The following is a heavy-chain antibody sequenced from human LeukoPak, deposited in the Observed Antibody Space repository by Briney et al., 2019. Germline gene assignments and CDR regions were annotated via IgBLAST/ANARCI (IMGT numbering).Heavy chain of an antibody. V-gene: IGHV4-59*08. D-gene: IGHD2-2*01. J-gene: IGHJ4*02. CDR3: AGTSTWLSFGY. Sequence: PSETLSLTCTVSGGSSSAYYYTRIRQPPGKGLEWIGYIHYSGSTNYYPSLRSRVTISIDTSKNQLSLKLSSVTAADTAVYYCAGTSTWLSFGYWGQGTLVTVSS. CDR1: GGSSSAYY. CDR2: IHYSGST.